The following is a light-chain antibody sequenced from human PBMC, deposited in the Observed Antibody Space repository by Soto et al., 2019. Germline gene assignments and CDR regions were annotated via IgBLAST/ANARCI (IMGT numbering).Light chain of an antibody. CDR2: DVR. V-gene: IGLV2-14*03. CDR1: SSDIGGFNY. J-gene: IGLJ2*01. Sequence: QSALTQPASVSGSPGQSITISCTGTSSDIGGFNYVSWYQHHPGEAPKLIIYDVRNRPSGVSDRFSRSKSGNTASLIISGLQVEDEADDYCSSYITGSTLERLFGGGTKLTVL. CDR3: SSYITGSTLERL.